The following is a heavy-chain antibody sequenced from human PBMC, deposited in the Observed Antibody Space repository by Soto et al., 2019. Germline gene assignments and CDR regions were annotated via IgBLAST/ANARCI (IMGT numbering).Heavy chain of an antibody. D-gene: IGHD5-18*01. CDR2: VYSSGST. V-gene: IGHV4-59*01. J-gene: IGHJ4*02. CDR3: ARDHPHSYGVYYFDY. CDR1: GGSIRNYY. Sequence: PSETLSLTCTVSGGSIRNYYWSWIRQPPGKGLEWIGYVYSSGSTHYNPSLQSRVTISADTSKNQVSLKVNSVTAADTAVYYCARDHPHSYGVYYFDYWGQGTTVTVSS.